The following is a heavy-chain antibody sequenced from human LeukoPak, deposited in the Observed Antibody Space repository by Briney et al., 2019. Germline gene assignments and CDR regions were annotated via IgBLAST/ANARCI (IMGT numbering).Heavy chain of an antibody. Sequence: PGGSLRLSCAASGFTFSSNYMSWVRQAPGKGLEWVSVIYSGGSTYYADSVKGRFTISRDNSKNTLYLQMNSLRAEDTAVYYCARDRPYGSGSYYGRNWYFDLWGRGTLVTVSS. CDR1: GFTFSSNY. D-gene: IGHD3-10*01. CDR3: ARDRPYGSGSYYGRNWYFDL. V-gene: IGHV3-53*01. CDR2: IYSGGST. J-gene: IGHJ2*01.